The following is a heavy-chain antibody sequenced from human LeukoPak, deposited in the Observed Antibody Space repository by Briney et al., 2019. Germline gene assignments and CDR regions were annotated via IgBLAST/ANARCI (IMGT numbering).Heavy chain of an antibody. CDR2: INHSGST. Sequence: PSETLSLTCAVYGGSFSGYYWSWIRQPPGKGLEWIGEINHSGSTNYNPSLKSRVTISVDTSKNQFSLKLSSVTAADTAVYYCAKAYYSTSWYGVWGQGTLVTVSS. D-gene: IGHD2-2*01. V-gene: IGHV4-34*01. CDR3: AKAYYSTSWYGV. J-gene: IGHJ3*01. CDR1: GGSFSGYY.